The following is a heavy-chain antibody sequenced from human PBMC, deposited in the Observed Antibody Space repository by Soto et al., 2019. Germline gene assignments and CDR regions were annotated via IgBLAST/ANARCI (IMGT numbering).Heavy chain of an antibody. J-gene: IGHJ4*02. D-gene: IGHD1-26*01. CDR2: INHSGST. V-gene: IGHV4-34*01. Sequence: SETLSLTCSVYGGSFSGYYWSWIRQPPGKGLEWIGEINHSGSTNYNPSLKSRVTISVDTSKNQFSLKLSSVTAADTAVYYCARAQGELLCDWGQGTLVTVSS. CDR1: GGSFSGYY. CDR3: ARAQGELLCD.